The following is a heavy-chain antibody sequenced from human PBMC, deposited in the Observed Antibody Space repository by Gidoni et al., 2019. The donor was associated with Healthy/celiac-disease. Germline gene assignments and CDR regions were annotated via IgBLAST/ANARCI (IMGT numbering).Heavy chain of an antibody. D-gene: IGHD5-12*01. Sequence: QVQMVRSGAEVKKPGASVKVTRKASAYTFTSYYMHWVRQAPGQGLAWMGIINPSGGSTSYAQKFQGRVTMTRDTSTSTVYMELSSLRSEDTAVYYCASGNSFSGYHYWGQGTLVTVSS. CDR3: ASGNSFSGYHY. J-gene: IGHJ4*02. CDR1: AYTFTSYY. CDR2: INPSGGST. V-gene: IGHV1-46*01.